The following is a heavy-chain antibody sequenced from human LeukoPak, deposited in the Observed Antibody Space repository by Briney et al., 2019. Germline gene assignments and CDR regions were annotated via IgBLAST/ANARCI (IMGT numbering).Heavy chain of an antibody. D-gene: IGHD6-13*01. J-gene: IGHJ4*02. CDR1: GYTFTSYG. V-gene: IGHV1-18*01. CDR3: ARKEKRYSSSALGY. Sequence: ASVKVSCKASGYTFTSYGISWVRQAPGQGLEWMGWISAYNGNTNYAQKLQGRVTMTTDTSTSTAYMELRSLRSDDTAVYYCARKEKRYSSSALGYWGQGTLVTVSS. CDR2: ISAYNGNT.